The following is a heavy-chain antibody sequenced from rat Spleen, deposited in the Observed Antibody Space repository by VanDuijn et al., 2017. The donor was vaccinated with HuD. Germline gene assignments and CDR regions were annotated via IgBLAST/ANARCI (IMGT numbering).Heavy chain of an antibody. CDR2: ISSGGST. J-gene: IGHJ3*01. CDR1: GFSLTSYG. Sequence: QVQLKESGPGLVQPSQTLSLTCTVSGFSLTSYGVSWVRQPPGKGLEWIAAISSGGSTYYNSALKSRLTISRDTSKSQVFLKMNSLQPEDTGTYYCARHGGSLGDWFAYWGQGTLVTVSS. V-gene: IGHV2S8*01. D-gene: IGHD1-7*01. CDR3: ARHGGSLGDWFAY.